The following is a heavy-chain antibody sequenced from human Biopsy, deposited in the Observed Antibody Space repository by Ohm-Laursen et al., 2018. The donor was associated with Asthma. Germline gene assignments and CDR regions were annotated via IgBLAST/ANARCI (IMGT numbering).Heavy chain of an antibody. CDR3: AREVSTVDYGYYYFAMDV. CDR2: IYSGGKS. J-gene: IGHJ6*02. D-gene: IGHD4-17*01. V-gene: IGHV3-53*05. Sequence: SLRLSCAASGFAVSRDHMFWVRQAPGKGLEWVSVIYSGGKSHTADSVRGRFTISRDYSKNTLYLQMHSLRSEDSAVYYCAREVSTVDYGYYYFAMDVWGQGTTVIVSS. CDR1: GFAVSRDH.